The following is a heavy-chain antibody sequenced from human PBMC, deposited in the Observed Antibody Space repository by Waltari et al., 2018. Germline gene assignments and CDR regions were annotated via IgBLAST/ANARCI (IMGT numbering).Heavy chain of an antibody. V-gene: IGHV1-3*01. CDR1: GYTFTSYA. CDR3: ARGASSHWYFDL. D-gene: IGHD6-6*01. CDR2: INAGNGNT. J-gene: IGHJ2*01. Sequence: QVQLVQSGAEVKKPGASVKVSCKASGYTFTSYAMHWVRPAPGQRLEWMGWINAGNGNTKYSQKFQGRVTITRDTSASTAYMELSSLRSEDTAVYYCARGASSHWYFDLWGRGTLVTVSS.